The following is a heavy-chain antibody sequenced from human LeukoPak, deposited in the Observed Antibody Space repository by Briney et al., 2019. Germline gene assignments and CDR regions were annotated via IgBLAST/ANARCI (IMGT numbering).Heavy chain of an antibody. CDR1: GFTFNAYA. D-gene: IGHD6-19*01. Sequence: GGSLRLSCAASGFTFNAYAIHWVRQAPGKGLEWVSLVKGDGVTTDYANSVKGRFTVSRDNSKNSLYLQMSNLRTEDTALYYCVRDTGSGWDFAYWGQGTLVTVSS. V-gene: IGHV3-43*02. CDR2: VKGDGVTT. CDR3: VRDTGSGWDFAY. J-gene: IGHJ4*02.